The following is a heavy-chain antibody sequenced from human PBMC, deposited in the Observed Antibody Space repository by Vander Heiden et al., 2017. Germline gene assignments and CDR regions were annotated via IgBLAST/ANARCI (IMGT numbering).Heavy chain of an antibody. J-gene: IGHJ6*02. CDR3: ATEAGNVVTTPPFYYYGLDV. CDR2: LDPESGET. CDR1: AYTLGELS. V-gene: IGHV1-24*01. Sequence: QVQLVQSGAELKKPGASVKVSCKVSAYTLGELSMHWVRQAPGKGLGWMGGLDPESGETVYAPAFVGRVTMTEDTFPDTAYMELSSLRSEDTAVYYCATEAGNVVTTPPFYYYGLDVWGQGTTVTVSS. D-gene: IGHD4-17*01.